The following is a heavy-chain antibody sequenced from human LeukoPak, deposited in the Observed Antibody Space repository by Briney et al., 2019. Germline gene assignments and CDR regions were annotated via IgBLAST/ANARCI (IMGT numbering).Heavy chain of an antibody. CDR3: AKLWGYSGSVNFGY. D-gene: IGHD5-12*01. V-gene: IGHV3-30*18. J-gene: IGHJ4*02. Sequence: PGGSLRLSCAASGFTFSSYGMHWVRQAPGKGLEWVAVISYDGSNKYYADSVKGRFTISRDNSKNTLYLQMNSLRAEDTAVYYCAKLWGYSGSVNFGYWGQGTLVTVSS. CDR2: ISYDGSNK. CDR1: GFTFSSYG.